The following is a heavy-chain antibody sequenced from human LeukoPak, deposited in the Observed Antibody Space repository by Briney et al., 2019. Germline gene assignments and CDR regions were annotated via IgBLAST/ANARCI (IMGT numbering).Heavy chain of an antibody. CDR3: ARREVVTRAFDV. Sequence: SDTLSLTCTVSDASITNYYWGWIRQPPGKGLEWIGYIYYSGSTNYNPSLKSRVTISVDTSKNQFSLKLSSVTAADTAVYYCARREVVTRAFDVWGQGTMVTVSS. D-gene: IGHD4-23*01. CDR2: IYYSGST. CDR1: DASITNYY. J-gene: IGHJ3*01. V-gene: IGHV4-59*08.